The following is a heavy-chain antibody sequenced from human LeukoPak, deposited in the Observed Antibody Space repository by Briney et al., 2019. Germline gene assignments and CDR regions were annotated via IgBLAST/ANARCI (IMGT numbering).Heavy chain of an antibody. Sequence: ASVKVSCKASGYTFTSYDINWVRQATGQGLEWMGWMNPNSGNTGYAQKFQGRVTMTRNTSISTAYMELSSLRSEDTAVYYCARGHHYIYSGSYGHHWNINHDAFDIWGQGTMVTVSS. CDR3: ARGHHYIYSGSYGHHWNINHDAFDI. CDR2: MNPNSGNT. CDR1: GYTFTSYD. D-gene: IGHD1-26*01. V-gene: IGHV1-8*01. J-gene: IGHJ3*02.